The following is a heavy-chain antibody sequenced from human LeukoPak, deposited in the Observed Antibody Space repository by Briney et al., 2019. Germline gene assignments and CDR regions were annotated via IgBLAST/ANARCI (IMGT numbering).Heavy chain of an antibody. CDR2: IYYSGGN. CDR1: GGSLSRHY. D-gene: IGHD2-2*02. J-gene: IGHJ4*02. CDR3: ARVKYCSSTSCYSAFDC. Sequence: PSGTLSLTCTVSGGSLSRHYWSGIRQPPGKGREGIGYIYYSGGNNYNPSLKSRVTISVDTSKNQFSLKLSSVTAADTAVYYCARVKYCSSTSCYSAFDCWGQGTLVTVCS. V-gene: IGHV4-59*11.